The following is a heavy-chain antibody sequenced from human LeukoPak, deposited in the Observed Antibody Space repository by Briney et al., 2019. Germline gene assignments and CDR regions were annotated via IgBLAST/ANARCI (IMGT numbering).Heavy chain of an antibody. J-gene: IGHJ4*02. CDR2: ISYDGSNK. V-gene: IGHV3-30*18. Sequence: GGSLRLSCAASGFTFSSYWMSWVRQAPGKGLEWVAVISYDGSNKYYADSVKGRFTISRDNSKNTLYLQMNSLRAEDTAVYYCAKDVWEKQQLVKYFDYWGQGALVTVSS. D-gene: IGHD6-13*01. CDR1: GFTFSSYW. CDR3: AKDVWEKQQLVKYFDY.